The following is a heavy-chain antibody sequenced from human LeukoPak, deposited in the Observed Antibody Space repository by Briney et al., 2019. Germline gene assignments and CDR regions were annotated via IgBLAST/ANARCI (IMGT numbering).Heavy chain of an antibody. CDR3: ARDWEMAAAGQFDY. CDR1: GGTFSSYD. D-gene: IGHD6-13*01. V-gene: IGHV1-69*04. Sequence: ASVKVSCKASGGTFSSYDISWVRQAPGQGLEWMGRIIPILGIANYAQKFQGRVTITADKSTSTAYMELSSLRSEDTAVYYCARDWEMAAAGQFDYWGQGTLVTVSS. J-gene: IGHJ4*02. CDR2: IIPILGIA.